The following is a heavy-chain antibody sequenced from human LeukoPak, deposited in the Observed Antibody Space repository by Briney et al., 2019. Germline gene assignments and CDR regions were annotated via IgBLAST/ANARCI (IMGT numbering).Heavy chain of an antibody. Sequence: GGSLRLSCADTGFAFSAYEMNWVRQAPGKGLEWVAYSSGSDTTIYYADSVKGRFVISRDNARSSLYLQMNSLRTEDTALYYCTTLGYHLDSWGQGTLVTVSS. J-gene: IGHJ4*02. CDR1: GFAFSAYE. CDR2: SSGSDTTI. CDR3: TTLGYHLDS. V-gene: IGHV3-48*03. D-gene: IGHD3-22*01.